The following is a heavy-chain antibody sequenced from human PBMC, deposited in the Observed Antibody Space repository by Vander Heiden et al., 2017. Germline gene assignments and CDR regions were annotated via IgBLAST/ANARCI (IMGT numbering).Heavy chain of an antibody. Sequence: EVQVLDSGGGSVQPGGSLRLSCAGSGFTFSGYAMSWVRQAPGKGLEWVSAISSRRDSTFYADSVKGRFTISRDNSNNMLYLQMNSLRAEDTAVYYCARGRLMVYGDVWGQGTTVTVSS. D-gene: IGHD2-8*01. V-gene: IGHV3-23*01. J-gene: IGHJ6*02. CDR3: ARGRLMVYGDV. CDR1: GFTFSGYA. CDR2: ISSRRDST.